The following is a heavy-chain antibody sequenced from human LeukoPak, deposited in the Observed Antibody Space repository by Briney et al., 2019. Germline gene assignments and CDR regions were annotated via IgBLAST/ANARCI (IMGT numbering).Heavy chain of an antibody. D-gene: IGHD2-15*01. Sequence: GASVKVSCKVSGYTLTELSMHWVRQAPGKGLEWMGGFDPEDGETIYAQKFQGRVTMTEDTSTDTAYMELSSLRSEDTAVYYCATHSDIVVVVAATTRGCFQHWGQGTLVTVSS. V-gene: IGHV1-24*01. CDR2: FDPEDGET. CDR3: ATHSDIVVVVAATTRGCFQH. J-gene: IGHJ1*01. CDR1: GYTLTELS.